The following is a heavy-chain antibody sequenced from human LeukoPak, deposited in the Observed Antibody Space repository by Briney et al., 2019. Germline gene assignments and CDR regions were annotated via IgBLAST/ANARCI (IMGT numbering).Heavy chain of an antibody. CDR3: ASSWYRAFDI. V-gene: IGHV3-30*03. CDR2: ISYDGYDK. Sequence: PGGSLRLSCAASGFTFSSYGMHWVRQAPGKGLEWVAFISYDGYDKYYADSVKGRFTISRDNSKNTLYLQMNSLRPEDTAVYYCASSWYRAFDIWGQGTMVTVSS. D-gene: IGHD6-13*01. J-gene: IGHJ3*02. CDR1: GFTFSSYG.